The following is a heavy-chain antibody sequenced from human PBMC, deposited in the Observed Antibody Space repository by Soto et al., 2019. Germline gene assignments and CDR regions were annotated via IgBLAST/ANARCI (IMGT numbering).Heavy chain of an antibody. V-gene: IGHV3-30*19. CDR1: GFTFRSFV. D-gene: IGHD3-16*01. Sequence: QVQQVESGGGVVQPGTSLRLSCVGSGFTFRSFVIHWVRQAPGKGLEWVALTSYDGSNKYYDDSVKGRFTISRDNSRKTVDLQMDSLRLEDTALYYCARWGTTGGLDVWGQGTLVSVSS. J-gene: IGHJ4*02. CDR3: ARWGTTGGLDV. CDR2: TSYDGSNK.